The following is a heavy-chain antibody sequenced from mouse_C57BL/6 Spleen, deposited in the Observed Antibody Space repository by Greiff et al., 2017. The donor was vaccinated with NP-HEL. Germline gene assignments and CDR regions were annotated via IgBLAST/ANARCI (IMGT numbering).Heavy chain of an antibody. CDR3: ARMHGSGTYYFDY. CDR1: GFSLTSYG. Sequence: QVQLKESGPGLVQPSPSLSITCTVSGFSLTSYGVHWVRQSPGKGLEWLGGIWSGGSTDYNAAFISRLSISKDNSKSQVFFKMNSLQADDTAIYYCARMHGSGTYYFDYWGQGTTLTVSS. CDR2: IWSGGST. V-gene: IGHV2-2*01. J-gene: IGHJ2*01. D-gene: IGHD3-2*02.